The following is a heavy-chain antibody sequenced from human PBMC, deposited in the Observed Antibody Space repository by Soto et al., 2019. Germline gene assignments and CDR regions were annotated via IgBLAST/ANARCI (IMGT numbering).Heavy chain of an antibody. CDR1: GFTFSSYA. V-gene: IGHV3-23*01. Sequence: PGESLKISCAASGFTFSSYAMSWVRQAPGKGLEWVSAISGSGGSTYYADSVKGRFTISRDNGKNSLYLQMNSLRDEDTAVYYCARLYTSGWYFDHWGQGTLVTVSS. D-gene: IGHD6-19*01. J-gene: IGHJ4*02. CDR3: ARLYTSGWYFDH. CDR2: ISGSGGST.